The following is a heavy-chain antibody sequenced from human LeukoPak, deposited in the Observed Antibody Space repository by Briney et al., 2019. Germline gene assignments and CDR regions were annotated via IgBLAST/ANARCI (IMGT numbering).Heavy chain of an antibody. J-gene: IGHJ4*02. CDR1: GASVTSHF. CDR2: IYTTSGST. D-gene: IGHD1-26*01. Sequence: SETLSLTCTVSGASVTSHFWNWIRQPAGKGLEWIGRIYTTSGSTNYNPSLKSRVTMSVDTSKNQFSLNLSSVTAADTAVYYCARDQGGSRRDSDHWGQGTLVTVSS. V-gene: IGHV4-4*07. CDR3: ARDQGGSRRDSDH.